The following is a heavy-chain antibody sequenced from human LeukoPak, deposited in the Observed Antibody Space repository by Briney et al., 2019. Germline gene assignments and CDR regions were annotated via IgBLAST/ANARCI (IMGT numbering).Heavy chain of an antibody. V-gene: IGHV3-23*01. CDR1: GFTFSSYA. CDR3: ARAHDCSSTSCYILWSVNWFDP. Sequence: GGSLRLSCAASGFTFSSYAMSWVRQAPGKGLEWVSAISGSGGSTYYADSVKGRFTISRDNSKNTLYLQMNSLRAEDTAVYYCARAHDCSSTSCYILWSVNWFDPWGQGTLVTVSS. CDR2: ISGSGGST. D-gene: IGHD2-2*02. J-gene: IGHJ5*02.